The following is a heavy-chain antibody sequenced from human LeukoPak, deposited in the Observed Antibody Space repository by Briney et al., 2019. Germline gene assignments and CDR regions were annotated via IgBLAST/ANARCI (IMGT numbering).Heavy chain of an antibody. D-gene: IGHD1-26*01. CDR3: ARRYRTYSGSTEGFDY. CDR2: INHSGST. Sequence: PSETLSLTCAVYGGSFSGYYWSWIRQPPGKGLEWIGEINHSGSTNYNPSLKSRVTISVDTSKNQFSLKLSPVTAADTAVYYCARRYRTYSGSTEGFDYWGQGTLVTVSS. J-gene: IGHJ4*02. V-gene: IGHV4-34*01. CDR1: GGSFSGYY.